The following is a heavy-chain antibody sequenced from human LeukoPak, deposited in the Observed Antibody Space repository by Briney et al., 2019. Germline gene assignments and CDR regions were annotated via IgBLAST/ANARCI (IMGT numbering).Heavy chain of an antibody. CDR2: INSDGSNT. CDR3: AKVLEQLVPDY. J-gene: IGHJ4*02. D-gene: IGHD6-6*01. V-gene: IGHV3-74*01. Sequence: PGGSLRLSCAASGFTFSFYWMHWVRQAPGKGLVWVSRINSDGSNTNYADSVKGRFTISGDNAKNSLYLQMNSLRAEDTAVYYCAKVLEQLVPDYWGQGTLVTVSS. CDR1: GFTFSFYW.